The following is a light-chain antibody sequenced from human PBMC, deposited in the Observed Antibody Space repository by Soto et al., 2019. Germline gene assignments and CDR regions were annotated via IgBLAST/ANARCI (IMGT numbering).Light chain of an antibody. V-gene: IGLV1-51*01. CDR3: ATWDSSLSAYV. Sequence: QSVLTQPPSVSAAPGQKVTISCSGSNSNIGNNYVSWYQQLPGTAPKLLIYDRSNRPSGIPDRFSGSKSGTLATLGITGLQTGDEADYYCATWDSSLSAYVFGTGTKLTVL. J-gene: IGLJ1*01. CDR1: NSNIGNNY. CDR2: DRS.